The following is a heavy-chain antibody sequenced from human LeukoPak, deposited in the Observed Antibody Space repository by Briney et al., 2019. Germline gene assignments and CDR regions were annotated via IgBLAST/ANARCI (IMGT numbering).Heavy chain of an antibody. V-gene: IGHV3-20*04. Sequence: PGGSLRLSCAASGFTFNDYGMSWVRQAPGKGLEWVSGINWNGGRTGYADSVKGRFTISRDNAKNSLYLQMNSLRAEDTALCYCAKAWGYNWKSPVDYWGQGTLVTVSS. J-gene: IGHJ4*02. D-gene: IGHD1-20*01. CDR2: INWNGGRT. CDR1: GFTFNDYG. CDR3: AKAWGYNWKSPVDY.